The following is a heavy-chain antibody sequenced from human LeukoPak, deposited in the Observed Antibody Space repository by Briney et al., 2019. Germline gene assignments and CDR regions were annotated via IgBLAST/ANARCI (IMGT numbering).Heavy chain of an antibody. D-gene: IGHD3-3*01. CDR3: ARDGRHYDFRSGYYKGIDY. CDR1: GFTFSSYS. J-gene: IGHJ4*02. CDR2: ISSSSSTI. Sequence: GGSLRLSCAASGFTFSSYSMNWVRQAPGKGLEWVSYISSSSSTIYYADSVKGRFTISRDNAKNSLYLQMNSLRDEDTAVYYCARDGRHYDFRSGYYKGIDYWGQGTLVTVSS. V-gene: IGHV3-48*02.